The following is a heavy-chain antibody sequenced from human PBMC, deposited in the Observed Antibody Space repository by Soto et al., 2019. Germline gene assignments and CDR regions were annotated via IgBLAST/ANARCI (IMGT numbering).Heavy chain of an antibody. CDR1: GFTFSSYG. CDR3: ARDQRYFAPSYYYGMDV. Sequence: GGSLRLSCAASGFTFSSYGMHWVRQAPGKGLEWVAVISYDGSNKYYADSVKGRFTISRDNSKNTLYLQMNSLRAEDTAVYYCARDQRYFAPSYYYGMDVWGQGTTVTVSS. CDR2: ISYDGSNK. V-gene: IGHV3-30*03. D-gene: IGHD3-9*01. J-gene: IGHJ6*02.